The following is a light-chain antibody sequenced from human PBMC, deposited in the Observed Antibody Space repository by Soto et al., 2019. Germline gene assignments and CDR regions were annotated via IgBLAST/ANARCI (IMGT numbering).Light chain of an antibody. Sequence: EIVLTQSPGTLSLSPGERATLSCRASQSVRSDVGWYQQKPGQAPRLLIYHTSNRATGIPARFSGSGSGTDFTLTISSLEPVVFAVYYCQQSIDGPLTFGQGTKV. CDR2: HTS. J-gene: IGKJ1*01. CDR3: QQSIDGPLT. CDR1: QSVRSD. V-gene: IGKV3-11*01.